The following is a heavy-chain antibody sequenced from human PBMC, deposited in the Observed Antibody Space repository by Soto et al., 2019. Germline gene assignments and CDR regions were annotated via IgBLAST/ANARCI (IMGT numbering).Heavy chain of an antibody. CDR2: ISSDGHHQ. V-gene: IGHV3-30*03. CDR3: ARESEDLTSNFDY. CDR1: GFSFNDYA. J-gene: IGHJ4*02. Sequence: QVQLVESGGGEVQPGGSLRVSCATSGFSFNDYAMYWVRQAPGQGLEWVAIISSDGHHQFYLDNLRGRFTVSRDNAKNSLYLEMNSLRAEDTAVYYCARESEDLTSNFDYWGQGTLVTVSS.